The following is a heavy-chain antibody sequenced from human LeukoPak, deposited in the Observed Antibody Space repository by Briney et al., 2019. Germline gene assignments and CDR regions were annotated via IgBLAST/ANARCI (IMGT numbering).Heavy chain of an antibody. Sequence: PSETLSLTCAVYGESFSGFYWSWIRQAPGKGLEWIGEVSHSGVTTYNPSLKSRVTISIDTSKNQFSLKLSSVTAADTAVYYCARSDYYYGSGSYRAGFDYWGQGTLVTVSS. CDR3: ARSDYYYGSGSYRAGFDY. V-gene: IGHV4-34*01. CDR1: GESFSGFY. CDR2: VSHSGVT. J-gene: IGHJ4*02. D-gene: IGHD3-10*01.